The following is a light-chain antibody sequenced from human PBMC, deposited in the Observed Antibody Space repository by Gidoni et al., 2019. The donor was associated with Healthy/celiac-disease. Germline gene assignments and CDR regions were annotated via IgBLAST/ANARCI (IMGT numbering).Light chain of an antibody. J-gene: IGKJ1*01. CDR1: QSISSW. Sequence: DIQMTQSPSTLSASVGDRVTITCRASQSISSWLAWYQQKPGKAPKLLIYKASSLESGVPSRFSGGRSGTKFILTISSLQPDEFATYYCQQYNSYSWTFGQGTKVEIK. CDR3: QQYNSYSWT. CDR2: KAS. V-gene: IGKV1-5*03.